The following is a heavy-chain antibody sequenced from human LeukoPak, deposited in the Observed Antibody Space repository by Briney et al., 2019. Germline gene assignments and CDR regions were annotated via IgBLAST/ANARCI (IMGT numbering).Heavy chain of an antibody. V-gene: IGHV3-15*01. CDR1: GXSFRTTW. CDR3: TTTAYSDSCDTY. J-gene: IGHJ4*02. CDR2: IKSNNAGGTA. Sequence: GGSLRLSCAASGXSFRTTWMTWVRQAPGKGPEWLGRIKSNNAGGTADYAAPVTGRFTMSRDDSRNTLYLQMNSLNTEDTAVYFCTTTAYSDSCDTYWGQGTLVTVSS. D-gene: IGHD3-22*01.